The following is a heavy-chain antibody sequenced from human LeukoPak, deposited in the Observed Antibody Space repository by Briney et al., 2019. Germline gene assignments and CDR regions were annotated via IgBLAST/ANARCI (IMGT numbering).Heavy chain of an antibody. CDR3: ARINDIDNSYHLDF. D-gene: IGHD2-15*01. Sequence: GGSLRLSCAASGFTFSDYSFNWVRQAPGKGLEWVSAISSSSSYKYYADSLKGRFTISRDNAKNSLYLQVNSLRAEDTAVYYCARINDIDNSYHLDFWGHGTLVTVSS. CDR2: ISSSSSYK. J-gene: IGHJ4*01. CDR1: GFTFSDYS. V-gene: IGHV3-21*01.